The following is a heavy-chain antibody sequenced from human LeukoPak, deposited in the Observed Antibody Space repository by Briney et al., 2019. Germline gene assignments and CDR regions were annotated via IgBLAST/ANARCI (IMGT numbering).Heavy chain of an antibody. D-gene: IGHD2-21*02. CDR1: GGSISSGSYY. CDR3: ASCGGDCYSYWYFDL. Sequence: SQTLSLTCTVSGGSISSGSYYWSWIRQPAGKGLEWIGRIYTSGSTNYNPSLKSRVTISVDTSKNQLSLKLSSVTAADTAVYYCASCGGDCYSYWYFDLWGRGTLVTVSS. CDR2: IYTSGST. V-gene: IGHV4-61*02. J-gene: IGHJ2*01.